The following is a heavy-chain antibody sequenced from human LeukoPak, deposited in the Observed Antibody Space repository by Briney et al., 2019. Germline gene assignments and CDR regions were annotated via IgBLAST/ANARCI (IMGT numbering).Heavy chain of an antibody. CDR2: INPNSGGT. D-gene: IGHD3-10*01. J-gene: IGHJ4*02. CDR1: GYTFTGYY. V-gene: IGHV1-2*02. Sequence: ASVKVSCKASGYTFTGYYMHWVRQAPGQGLEWMGWINPNSGGTNYAQKFQGRVTMTRDTSISTAYMELSRLRSDDTAVYYCARDIKGMWFGELSDWGQGTRVTVSS. CDR3: ARDIKGMWFGELSD.